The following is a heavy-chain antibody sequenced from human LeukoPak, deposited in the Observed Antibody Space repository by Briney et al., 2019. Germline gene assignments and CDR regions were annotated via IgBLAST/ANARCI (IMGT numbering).Heavy chain of an antibody. CDR2: IYYSGST. Sequence: SETLSLTCTVSGGSISSYYWSWIRQPPGKGLEWIGYIYYSGSTKYNPSLKSRVTISVDASKTQFSLKLNSVTAADTAVYYCARGSRELYYFDYWGQGALVTVSS. D-gene: IGHD1-7*01. J-gene: IGHJ4*02. CDR3: ARGSRELYYFDY. CDR1: GGSISSYY. V-gene: IGHV4-59*01.